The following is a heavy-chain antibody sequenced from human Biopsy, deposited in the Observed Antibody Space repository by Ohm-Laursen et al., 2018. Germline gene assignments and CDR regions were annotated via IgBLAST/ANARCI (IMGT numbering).Heavy chain of an antibody. CDR3: ARLTRRGNIIFFDY. Sequence: PSQTLSLTCTVSGDSVSNNFWTWIRRPPGKTLEWIAYKFYRGTTTYNPSLKGRVIVSVDPPKTQISLKLTSVTASDTAIYYCARLTRRGNIIFFDYWGQGTLVAVSS. J-gene: IGHJ4*02. CDR2: KFYRGTT. V-gene: IGHV4-59*08. D-gene: IGHD1-26*01. CDR1: GDSVSNNF.